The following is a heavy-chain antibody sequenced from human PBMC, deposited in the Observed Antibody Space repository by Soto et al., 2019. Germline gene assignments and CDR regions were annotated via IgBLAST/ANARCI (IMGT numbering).Heavy chain of an antibody. CDR2: IIPIFGTA. J-gene: IGHJ6*02. CDR3: ARERGYDSDYYGMDV. V-gene: IGHV1-69*01. D-gene: IGHD5-12*01. Sequence: QVQLVESGGGVVQPGRSLRLSCAASGFTFSSYAISWVRQAPGQGLEWMGGIIPIFGTANYAQKFQGRVTITADESTSTAYMELSSLRSEDTAVYYCARERGYDSDYYGMDVWGQGTTVTVSS. CDR1: GFTFSSYA.